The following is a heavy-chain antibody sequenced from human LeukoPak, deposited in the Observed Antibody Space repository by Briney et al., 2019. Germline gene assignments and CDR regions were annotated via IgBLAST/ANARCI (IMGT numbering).Heavy chain of an antibody. CDR3: ARGRRYSSSWYQDY. V-gene: IGHV3-21*01. J-gene: IGHJ4*02. D-gene: IGHD6-13*01. Sequence: PGGSLRLSCAASGFTFSSYSMNWVRQAPGKGLEWVSSISSSSSYIYYADSVKGRFTTPRDNAKNSLYLQMNSLRAEDTAVYYCARGRRYSSSWYQDYWGQGTLVTVSS. CDR1: GFTFSSYS. CDR2: ISSSSSYI.